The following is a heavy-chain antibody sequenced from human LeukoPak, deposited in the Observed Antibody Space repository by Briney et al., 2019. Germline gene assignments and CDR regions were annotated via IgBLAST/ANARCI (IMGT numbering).Heavy chain of an antibody. Sequence: SETLSLTCAVYGVTFSSNYLSWIRQPPGKGLEWSGEINHSGSTNYNPSLKSRITISVDTSKNQFSLKLSSVTAADTAVYYCARQFGRAYYGSGRSGYFDYWGQGTLVTVSS. CDR2: INHSGST. V-gene: IGHV4-34*01. J-gene: IGHJ4*02. CDR1: GVTFSSNY. D-gene: IGHD3-10*01. CDR3: ARQFGRAYYGSGRSGYFDY.